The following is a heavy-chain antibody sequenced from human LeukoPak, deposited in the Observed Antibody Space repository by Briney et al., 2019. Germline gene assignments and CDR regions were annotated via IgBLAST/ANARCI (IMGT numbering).Heavy chain of an antibody. Sequence: GESLKISCKGSGYSFTSYWIGWVRQMPGKGLEWMGIIYPGDSDTGYSPSFQGQVTISADKSISTAYLQWSSLKASDTAMYYCARRSDYGDYGPYYFDYWGQGTLVTVSS. CDR2: IYPGDSDT. D-gene: IGHD4-17*01. J-gene: IGHJ4*02. CDR1: GYSFTSYW. CDR3: ARRSDYGDYGPYYFDY. V-gene: IGHV5-51*01.